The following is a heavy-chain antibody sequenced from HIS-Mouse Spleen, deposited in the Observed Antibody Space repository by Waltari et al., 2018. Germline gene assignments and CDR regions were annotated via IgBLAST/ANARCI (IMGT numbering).Heavy chain of an antibody. CDR2: ISYDGSNK. CDR1: GFTFSSSA. Sequence: QVQLVESGGGVVQPGRSLRLSCAASGFTFSSSAMHWVRQAPGKGLEWVAVISYDGSNKYYADSLKGRFTISRDNSKNTLYLQMNSLRAEDTAVYYCARWKTQQLAHYFDYWGQGTLVTVSS. CDR3: ARWKTQQLAHYFDY. D-gene: IGHD6-13*01. V-gene: IGHV3-30-3*01. J-gene: IGHJ4*02.